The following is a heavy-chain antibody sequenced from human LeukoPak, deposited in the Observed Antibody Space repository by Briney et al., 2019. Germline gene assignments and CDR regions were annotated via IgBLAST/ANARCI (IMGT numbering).Heavy chain of an antibody. CDR2: INHRGSS. J-gene: IGHJ4*02. CDR3: ARGSSFDGYCSAGACDAGYYDS. D-gene: IGHD2-15*01. Sequence: KPSETLSLTCAVYGESFSAYFWTWIRQAPGKPLEYIGEINHRGSSHYNPSLKTRVTLSVDTSKNQFSLKLTSVTAADTAVYFCARGSSFDGYCSAGACDAGYYDSWGQGTPVTVSS. V-gene: IGHV4-34*01. CDR1: GESFSAYF.